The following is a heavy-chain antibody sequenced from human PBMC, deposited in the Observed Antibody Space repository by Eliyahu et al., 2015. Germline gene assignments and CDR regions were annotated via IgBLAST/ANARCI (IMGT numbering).Heavy chain of an antibody. V-gene: IGHV1-3*01. Sequence: QVQFVQSGAEVKKPGASVKVSCKASGYIFTNYAMHWVRQAPGQRPEWMGWINSGNGNTKYSQKFQGRLTLTRDTSATTAYMELSSLRSEDTAIYYCARNRYSGPYLDWGPGTLVTVSS. J-gene: IGHJ4*02. CDR1: GYIFTNYA. CDR2: INSGNGNT. CDR3: ARNRYSGPYLD. D-gene: IGHD1-26*01.